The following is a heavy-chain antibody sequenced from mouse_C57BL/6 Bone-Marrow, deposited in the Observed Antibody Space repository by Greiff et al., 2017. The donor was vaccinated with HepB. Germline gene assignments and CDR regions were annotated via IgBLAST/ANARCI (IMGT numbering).Heavy chain of an antibody. CDR3: ARGATMYFDV. J-gene: IGHJ1*03. CDR2: IHPNSGST. Sequence: VQLQQPGAELVKPGASVKLSCKASGYTFTSYWMHWVKQRPGQGLEWIGMIHPNSGSTNYNEKFKSKATLTVDKSSSTAYMKLGSLASEDSAVYDCARGATMYFDVWGTGTTVTVAS. CDR1: GYTFTSYW. V-gene: IGHV1-64*01. D-gene: IGHD3-1*01.